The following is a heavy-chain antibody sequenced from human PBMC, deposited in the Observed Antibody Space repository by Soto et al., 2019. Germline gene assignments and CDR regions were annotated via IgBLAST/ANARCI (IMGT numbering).Heavy chain of an antibody. CDR2: ISSSSSYI. V-gene: IGHV3-21*01. D-gene: IGHD3-22*01. J-gene: IGHJ4*02. CDR1: GFTFSSYS. Sequence: EVQLVESGGGLVKPGGSLRLSCAASGFTFSSYSMNWVRQAPGKGLEWVSSISSSSSYIYYADSVKGRFTISRENAKNSLYLQMNSLRAEDTAVYYCARVPDSSGYYYYFDYWGQGTLVTVSS. CDR3: ARVPDSSGYYYYFDY.